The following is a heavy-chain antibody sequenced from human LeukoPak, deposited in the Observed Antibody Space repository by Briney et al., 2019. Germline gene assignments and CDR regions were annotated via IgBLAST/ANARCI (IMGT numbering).Heavy chain of an antibody. V-gene: IGHV3-21*04. J-gene: IGHJ3*02. CDR2: ISSSSSYI. CDR1: GFTFSSYS. D-gene: IGHD5-12*01. Sequence: GGSLRLSCAASGFTFSSYSMTWVRQAPGKGLEWVSSISSSSSYIYYADSVKGRFTISRDNAKNSLYLQMNSLRAEDTAVYYCARPLRSGSDAFDIWGQGTMVTVSS. CDR3: ARPLRSGSDAFDI.